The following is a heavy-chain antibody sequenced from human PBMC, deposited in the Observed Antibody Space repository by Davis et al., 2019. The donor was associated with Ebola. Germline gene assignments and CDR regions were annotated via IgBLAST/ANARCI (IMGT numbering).Heavy chain of an antibody. D-gene: IGHD3-3*01. CDR1: GFTFSNAW. CDR3: TKAGFLQWLIDYYYCFMDV. CDR2: IESRTDGGTT. V-gene: IGHV3-15*04. Sequence: GGSLRLSCTASGFTFSNAWMNWVRQAPGKGLEWVGRIESRTDGGTTDYAAPVKGRFTISRDDSKNTLYLQMNSLKTEDTAVYYCTKAGFLQWLIDYYYCFMDVWGKGTTVTVSS. J-gene: IGHJ6*03.